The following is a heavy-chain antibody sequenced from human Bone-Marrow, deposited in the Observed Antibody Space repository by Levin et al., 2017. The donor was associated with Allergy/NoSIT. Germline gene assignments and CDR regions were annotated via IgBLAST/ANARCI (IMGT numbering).Heavy chain of an antibody. D-gene: IGHD2-8*01. CDR1: GFTFSSHA. J-gene: IGHJ3*02. CDR3: AKDRKLMVHDDAFDI. CDR2: ISGSGGST. Sequence: GESLKISCAASGFTFSSHAMSWVRQAPGKGLEWVSGISGSGGSTYYADSVKGRFTISRDNSKNTLYLQMNSLRAEDTAVFYCAKDRKLMVHDDAFDIWGQGTMVTVSS. V-gene: IGHV3-23*01.